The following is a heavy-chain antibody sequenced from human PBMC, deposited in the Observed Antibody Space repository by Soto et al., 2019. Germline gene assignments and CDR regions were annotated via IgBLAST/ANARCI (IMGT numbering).Heavy chain of an antibody. V-gene: IGHV3-21*01. CDR3: ASHPSGYFQDWYWFHP. D-gene: IGHD3-3*01. CDR1: GFTFSSYS. J-gene: IGHJ5*02. Sequence: EVQLVESGGGLVKPGGSLRLSCAASGFTFSSYSMNWVRQAPGKGLEWVSSISSSRSYIYYADSVKGRFTISRDNAKNSLYLQLNSLRAEDPAVYYCASHPSGYFQDWYWFHPWGQRTPVTVSS. CDR2: ISSSRSYI.